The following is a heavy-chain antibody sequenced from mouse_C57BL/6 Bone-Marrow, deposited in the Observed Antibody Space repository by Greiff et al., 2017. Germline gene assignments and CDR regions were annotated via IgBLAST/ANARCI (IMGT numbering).Heavy chain of an antibody. CDR1: GYTFTSYW. CDR2: IDPSDSYT. J-gene: IGHJ4*01. CDR3: ARLDY. V-gene: IGHV1-69*01. Sequence: VKLQQSGAELARPGASVKLSCKASGYTFTSYWMHWVKQRPGQGLEWIGEIDPSDSYTNYNQKFKGKSTLTVDKSSSTAYMQLSSLTSEDSAVYYCARLDYWGQGTSVTGSS.